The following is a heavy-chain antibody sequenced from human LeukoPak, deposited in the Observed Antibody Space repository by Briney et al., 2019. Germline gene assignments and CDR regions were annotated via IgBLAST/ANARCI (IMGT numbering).Heavy chain of an antibody. D-gene: IGHD3-22*01. CDR3: AKDQVIVVVATNDDAFDI. J-gene: IGHJ3*02. CDR1: GFTFSSYA. Sequence: PGGSLRLSCAASGFTFSSYAMSWVRQAPGKGLEWVSAIGGSGGSTYYADSVKGRFTISRDNSKNTLYLQMNSLRAEDTAVYYCAKDQVIVVVATNDDAFDIWGQGTMVTVSS. V-gene: IGHV3-23*01. CDR2: IGGSGGST.